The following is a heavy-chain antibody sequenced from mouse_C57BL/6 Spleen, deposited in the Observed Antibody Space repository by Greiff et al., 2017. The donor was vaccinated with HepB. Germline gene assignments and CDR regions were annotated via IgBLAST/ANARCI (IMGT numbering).Heavy chain of an antibody. D-gene: IGHD1-1*01. CDR3: AREPITTVVATGGFDY. CDR1: GYTFTSYG. CDR2: IYPRSGNT. V-gene: IGHV1-81*01. J-gene: IGHJ2*01. Sequence: QVQLQQSGAELARPGASVKLSCKASGYTFTSYGISWVKQRTGQGLEWIGEIYPRSGNTYYNEKFKGKATRTADKSSSTAYMELRSLTSEDSAVYFCAREPITTVVATGGFDYWGQGTTLTVSS.